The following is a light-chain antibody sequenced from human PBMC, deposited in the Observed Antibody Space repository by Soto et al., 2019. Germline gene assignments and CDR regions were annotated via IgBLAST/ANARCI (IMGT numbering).Light chain of an antibody. Sequence: QSALTQPASVSGSPGQSITISCTGTSSDVGNYNLVSWYQQHPGKAPKLMIYEGSKRPSGVANRFSGSKSGNTASLTTSGAQEEDEDAYYCCSSADSSSSHVVFGGGTQLTVL. J-gene: IGLJ2*01. V-gene: IGLV2-23*01. CDR2: EGS. CDR3: CSSADSSSSHVV. CDR1: SSDVGNYNL.